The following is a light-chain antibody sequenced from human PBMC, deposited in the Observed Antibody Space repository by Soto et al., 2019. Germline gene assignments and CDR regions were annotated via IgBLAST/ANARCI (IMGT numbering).Light chain of an antibody. CDR2: AAS. CDR1: QGISSY. J-gene: IGKJ3*01. Sequence: DIQLTQSPSFLSASVGDRVTITCRASQGISSYLAWYQQKPGKAPKLLIYAASTLQSGVPSRFSGSGSGTEFTLTISSLQPEDFATCYCQQLNSYPPLFTFGPGTKVYIK. CDR3: QQLNSYPPLFT. V-gene: IGKV1-9*01.